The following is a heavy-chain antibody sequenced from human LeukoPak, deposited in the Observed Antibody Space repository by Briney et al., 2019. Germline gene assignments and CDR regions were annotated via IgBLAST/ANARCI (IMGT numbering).Heavy chain of an antibody. CDR3: AKAMGTPGYSYGSPNY. V-gene: IGHV3-23*01. CDR2: ISGSGGST. J-gene: IGHJ4*02. D-gene: IGHD5-18*01. Sequence: GGSLRLSCAASGFTFSSYAMSWVRQAPGKGLEWVSAISGSGGSTYYADSVKGRFTISRDNSKNTLYLQMNSLRAEDTAVYYCAKAMGTPGYSYGSPNYWGPGTLVTVSS. CDR1: GFTFSSYA.